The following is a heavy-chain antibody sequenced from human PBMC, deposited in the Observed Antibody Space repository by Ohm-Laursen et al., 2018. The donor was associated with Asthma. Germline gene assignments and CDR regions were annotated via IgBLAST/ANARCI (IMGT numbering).Heavy chain of an antibody. Sequence: GSLRLSCTASGYTFSRYSIHWVRQIPGKGLEWVASISTASSFIYYADSVRGRFTTSRDNARNSVYLQMNSLRAEDTALYYCARIGPEWELPGREYSLHHRGEGTLVTVSS. CDR3: ARIGPEWELPGREYSLHH. CDR2: ISTASSFI. J-gene: IGHJ1*01. CDR1: GYTFSRYS. D-gene: IGHD1-26*01. V-gene: IGHV3-21*01.